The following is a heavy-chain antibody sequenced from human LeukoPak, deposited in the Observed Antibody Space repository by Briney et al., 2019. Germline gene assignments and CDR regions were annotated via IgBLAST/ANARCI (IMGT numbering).Heavy chain of an antibody. CDR2: IFYSGTT. D-gene: IGHD2-15*01. Sequence: KPSETLSLTCTVSGGSISSTSSYWGWIRQPPGKGLEWIGSIFYSGTTYYNPSLKSRLTISVDTSKNQFSLKLTSVTATDTSVYYCARHEGYCSGGSCYSVRWFDPWGQGTLVTVSS. CDR3: ARHEGYCSGGSCYSVRWFDP. V-gene: IGHV4-39*01. J-gene: IGHJ5*02. CDR1: GGSISSTSSY.